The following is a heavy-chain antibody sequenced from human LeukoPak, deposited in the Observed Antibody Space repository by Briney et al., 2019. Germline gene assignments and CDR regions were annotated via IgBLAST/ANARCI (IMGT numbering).Heavy chain of an antibody. CDR2: IKQDGSEK. V-gene: IGHV3-7*01. CDR1: GFTFSSYW. Sequence: GGSLRLSCAASGFTFSSYWMSWVRQAPGKGLEWVANIKQDGSEKYYVDSVKGRFTISRDNAKNSLYLQMNSLRAEDTAVYYCARGSIGFGFTYYFDYWGQGTLVTVSS. CDR3: ARGSIGFGFTYYFDY. D-gene: IGHD3-3*01. J-gene: IGHJ4*02.